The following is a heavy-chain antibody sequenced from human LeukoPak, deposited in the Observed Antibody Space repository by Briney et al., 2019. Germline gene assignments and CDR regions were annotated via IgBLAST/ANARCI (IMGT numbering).Heavy chain of an antibody. D-gene: IGHD1-14*01. CDR2: INHSGST. J-gene: IGHJ2*01. CDR1: GGSFSGYY. V-gene: IGHV4-34*01. CDR3: ARDVNGLRIWYFDL. Sequence: SETLSLTCAVYGGSFSGYYWSWIRQPPGKGLEWIGEINHSGSTNYNPSLKSRVTISVDTSKNQFSLKLSSVTAADTAVYYCARDVNGLRIWYFDLWGRGTLVTVSS.